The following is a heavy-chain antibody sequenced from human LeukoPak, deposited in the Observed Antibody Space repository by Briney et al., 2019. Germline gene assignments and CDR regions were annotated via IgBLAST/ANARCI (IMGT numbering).Heavy chain of an antibody. CDR2: IYSTGGT. J-gene: IGHJ4*02. D-gene: IGHD3-22*01. Sequence: SETLSLTCTVSGASVRSSGDYWGWIRQPRGKGLEWIGNIYSTGGTYYNPSLKRRSTISVDTSKNQFSLKLSSITAADPAVYYCARDATYHYESSGYGGVDYWGQGTLVTVSS. CDR1: GASVRSSGDY. V-gene: IGHV4-39*07. CDR3: ARDATYHYESSGYGGVDY.